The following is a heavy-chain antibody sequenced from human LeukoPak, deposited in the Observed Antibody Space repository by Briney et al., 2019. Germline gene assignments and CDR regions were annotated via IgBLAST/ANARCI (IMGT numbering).Heavy chain of an antibody. V-gene: IGHV1-69*04. CDR1: GGTSSSYA. CDR3: ARGGSSMIELN. D-gene: IGHD3-22*01. CDR2: IIPILGIA. J-gene: IGHJ4*02. Sequence: SVKVSCKASGGTSSSYAISWVRQAPGQGLEWMGRIIPILGIANYAQKFQGRVTITADKSTSTAYMELSSLRSEDTAVYYCARGGSSMIELNWGQGTLVTVSS.